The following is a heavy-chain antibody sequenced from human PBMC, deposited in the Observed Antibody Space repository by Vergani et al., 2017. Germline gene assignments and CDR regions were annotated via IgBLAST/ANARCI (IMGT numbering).Heavy chain of an antibody. CDR2: ISYDGCNK. Sequence: QVQLVESGGGVVQPGRSLRLSCAASGFTFSSYGMHWVRQAPGKGLEWVAVISYDGCNKYYADSVKGRFTISRDNSKNTLYLQMNSLRAEDTAVYYCAKSWSKLRSFFDYWGQGTLVTGSS. V-gene: IGHV3-30*18. CDR1: GFTFSSYG. D-gene: IGHD4-17*01. J-gene: IGHJ4*02. CDR3: AKSWSKLRSFFDY.